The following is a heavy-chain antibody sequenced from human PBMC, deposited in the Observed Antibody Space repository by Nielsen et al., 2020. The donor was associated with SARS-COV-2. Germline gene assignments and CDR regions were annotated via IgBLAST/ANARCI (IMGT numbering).Heavy chain of an antibody. Sequence: GESLKISCIASGFTFDDYAMHWVRQAPGKGPEWVSLISGDGDNTYYADSVKDRFTISRDNSKNSLYLQMNSLRTEDTALYYCAKDTAIYYYYYGMDVWGQGTTATVSS. CDR3: AKDTAIYYYYYGMDV. CDR2: ISGDGDNT. V-gene: IGHV3-43*02. J-gene: IGHJ6*02. D-gene: IGHD2/OR15-2a*01. CDR1: GFTFDDYA.